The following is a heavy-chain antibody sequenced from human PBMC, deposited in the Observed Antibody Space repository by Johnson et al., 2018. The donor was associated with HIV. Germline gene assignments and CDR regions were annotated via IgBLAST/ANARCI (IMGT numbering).Heavy chain of an antibody. CDR2: ISYDGSNK. CDR1: GFTFSSYA. J-gene: IGHJ3*02. CDR3: ASPSGGSYWAFDI. V-gene: IGHV3-30-3*01. Sequence: QVQLVESGGGVVQPGRSLRLSCAASGFTFSSYAMHWVRQAPGKGLEWVAVISYDGSNKYYADSVKGRFTISRDHSKNTLYLQMNSLRAEDTAVYYCASPSGGSYWAFDIWGQGTMVTVSS. D-gene: IGHD1-26*01.